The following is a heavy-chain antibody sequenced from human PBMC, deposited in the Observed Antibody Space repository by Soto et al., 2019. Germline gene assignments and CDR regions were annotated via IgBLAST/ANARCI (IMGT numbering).Heavy chain of an antibody. CDR1: GYTFASYD. CDR3: ARSDGYNFNWLDS. J-gene: IGHJ5*01. V-gene: IGHV1-8*01. D-gene: IGHD2-21*01. CDR2: MNPNSGNT. Sequence: QVQLVQSGAEVKTPGASVKVSCKASGYTFASYDINWVRQAPGQGLEWMGWMNPNSGNTGYAQKFQGRLTMTRDTALSIAHMELSSLRNEPTAVYSCARSDGYNFNWLDSWGQGTLVTVSA.